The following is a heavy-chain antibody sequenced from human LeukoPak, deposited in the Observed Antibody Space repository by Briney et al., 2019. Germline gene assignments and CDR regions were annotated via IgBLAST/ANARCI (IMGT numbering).Heavy chain of an antibody. Sequence: SVKVSCKASGGTFSSYAISWVRQAPGQGLEWMGRIIPILGIANYAQKFQGRVTITADKSTSTAYMELSSLRSEDTAVYYCARDMVRGVIIHDAFDIWGQGTMVTVSS. V-gene: IGHV1-69*04. CDR2: IIPILGIA. CDR3: ARDMVRGVIIHDAFDI. CDR1: GGTFSSYA. D-gene: IGHD3-10*01. J-gene: IGHJ3*02.